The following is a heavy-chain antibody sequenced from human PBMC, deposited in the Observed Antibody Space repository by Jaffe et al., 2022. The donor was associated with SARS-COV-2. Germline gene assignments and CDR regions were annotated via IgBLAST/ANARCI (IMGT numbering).Heavy chain of an antibody. D-gene: IGHD6-6*01. CDR2: IKQDGGEK. J-gene: IGHJ4*02. V-gene: IGHV3-7*03. CDR3: ASLEQLVGPNTNDC. CDR1: GFTFSNFW. Sequence: VQLVESGGGLVQPGGSLRLSCAASGFTFSNFWMSWVRQAPGKGLEWVANIKQDGGEKYYVDSVKGRFTISRDNAKNSLYLQMNNLRAEDTAVYYCASLEQLVGPNTNDCWGQGALVTVSS.